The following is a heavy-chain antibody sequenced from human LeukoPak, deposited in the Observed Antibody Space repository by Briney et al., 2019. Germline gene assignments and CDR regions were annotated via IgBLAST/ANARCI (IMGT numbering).Heavy chain of an antibody. Sequence: GGSLRLYCAASGFTFSSYEMNWVRQAPGKGLEWVSYISSSGSTIYYADSVKGRFTISRDNAKNSLYLQMNSLRAEDTAVYYCARGGRRTSNWFDPWGQGTLVTVSS. V-gene: IGHV3-48*03. CDR3: ARGGRRTSNWFDP. CDR1: GFTFSSYE. CDR2: ISSSGSTI. J-gene: IGHJ5*02. D-gene: IGHD1/OR15-1a*01.